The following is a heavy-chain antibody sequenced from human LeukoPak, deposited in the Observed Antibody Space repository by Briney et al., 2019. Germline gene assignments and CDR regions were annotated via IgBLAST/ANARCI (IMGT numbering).Heavy chain of an antibody. CDR3: AKGKRVGALSTGLDH. CDR1: GFTFDDYT. Sequence: GGSLRLSCAASGFTFDDYTMNWVRQAPGKGLEWVSLISWDGDRTYYADSVKGRFSISRDNSKNSLYLQMNSLRGEDSALYYCAKGKRVGALSTGLDHWGQGTLVTVSS. J-gene: IGHJ4*02. D-gene: IGHD1-26*01. CDR2: ISWDGDRT. V-gene: IGHV3-43*01.